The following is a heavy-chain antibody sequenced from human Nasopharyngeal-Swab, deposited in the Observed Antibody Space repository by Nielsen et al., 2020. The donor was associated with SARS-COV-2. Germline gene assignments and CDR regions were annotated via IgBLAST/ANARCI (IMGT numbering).Heavy chain of an antibody. CDR1: GFTFSDYY. J-gene: IGHJ5*02. CDR2: ISSSSSYT. CDR3: ARGTATGWFDP. V-gene: IGHV3-11*05. Sequence: GGSLRLSCAASGFTFSDYYMSWIRQAPGKGLEWVSYISSSSSYTNYADSVKGRFTISRGDAKNSLYLQMNSLRAEDTAVYYCARGTATGWFDPWGQGTLVTVSS. D-gene: IGHD4-17*01.